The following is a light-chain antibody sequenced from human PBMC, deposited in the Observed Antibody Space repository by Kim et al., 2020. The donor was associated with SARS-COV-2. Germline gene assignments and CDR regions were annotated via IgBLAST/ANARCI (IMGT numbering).Light chain of an antibody. CDR2: GKN. J-gene: IGLJ2*01. CDR3: NSRDNNDNVL. CDR1: SLRTYY. V-gene: IGLV3-19*01. Sequence: VALGQTVRITCQGDSLRTYYTTWFQQKPGQAPIVVFYGKNNRSSGIPDRFSGSSSGNTASLTITATQAGDEADYYCNSRDNNDNVLFGGGTKVTVL.